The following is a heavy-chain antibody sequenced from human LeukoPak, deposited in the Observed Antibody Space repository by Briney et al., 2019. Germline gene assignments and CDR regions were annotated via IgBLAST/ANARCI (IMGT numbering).Heavy chain of an antibody. D-gene: IGHD5-12*01. Sequence: PSETLSLTCAVYGGSFSAYYWSWIRQPPGKGLEWIGEINHSGSTNYNPSLKSRVTISVDTSKNQFSLKLSSVTAADTAVYYCARVRGRYSGYGAFDIWGQGTMVTVSS. CDR3: ARVRGRYSGYGAFDI. J-gene: IGHJ3*02. CDR1: GGSFSAYY. CDR2: INHSGST. V-gene: IGHV4-34*01.